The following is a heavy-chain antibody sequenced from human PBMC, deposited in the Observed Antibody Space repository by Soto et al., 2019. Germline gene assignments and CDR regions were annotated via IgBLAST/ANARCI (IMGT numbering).Heavy chain of an antibody. J-gene: IGHJ3*02. CDR3: AREPPISI. CDR1: GFSFSSYS. Sequence: EVQLVESGGGLVKPGGSLRLSCAASGFSFSSYSMNWVRQAPGKGLEWVSSISSSSSYIYYADSVKGRFTISRDNAKNSLYLQMNSPRAEDTAMYYCAREPPISIWGRGTMVTVSS. V-gene: IGHV3-21*01. CDR2: ISSSSSYI.